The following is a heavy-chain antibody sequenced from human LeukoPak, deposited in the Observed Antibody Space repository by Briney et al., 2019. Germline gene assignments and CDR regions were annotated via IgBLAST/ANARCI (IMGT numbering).Heavy chain of an antibody. V-gene: IGHV3-21*01. CDR1: GFTFSSYS. Sequence: GGSLRLSCAASGFTFSSYSMNWVRQAPGKGLEWVSFISSSSNYIDYADSVKGRFTISRDNAKNSLYLQMNSLRAEDTAVYYCARDYYGSGSFYLYWGQGTLVTVSS. J-gene: IGHJ4*02. D-gene: IGHD3-10*01. CDR2: ISSSSNYI. CDR3: ARDYYGSGSFYLY.